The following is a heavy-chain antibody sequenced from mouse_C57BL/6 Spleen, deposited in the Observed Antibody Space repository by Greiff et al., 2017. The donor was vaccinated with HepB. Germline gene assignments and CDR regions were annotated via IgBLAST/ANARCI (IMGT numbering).Heavy chain of an antibody. Sequence: EVQRVESGEGLVKPGGSLKLSCAASGFTFSSYAMSWVRQTPEKRLEWVAYISSGGDYIYYADTVKGRFPISRDNARNTLYLQMSSLKSEDTAMYYCTRDRWDSSGLGDYFDYWGQGTTLTVSS. CDR1: GFTFSSYA. J-gene: IGHJ2*01. CDR3: TRDRWDSSGLGDYFDY. D-gene: IGHD3-2*02. CDR2: ISSGGDYI. V-gene: IGHV5-9-1*02.